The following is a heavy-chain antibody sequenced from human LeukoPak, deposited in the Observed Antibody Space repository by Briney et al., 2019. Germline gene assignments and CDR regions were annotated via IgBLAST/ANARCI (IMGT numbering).Heavy chain of an antibody. J-gene: IGHJ4*02. V-gene: IGHV3-15*05. Sequence: GGSLRLSCAASGFTFSDAWMGWVRQAPGKGLEWVGRIKSKTDGGTTDYAAPVKGRFTISRDDSKNTLYLQMSGLKIDDTAVYYCTTGGFNGVQHWGQGTLVTVSS. CDR1: GFTFSDAW. CDR3: TTGGFNGVQH. D-gene: IGHD3-10*01. CDR2: IKSKTDGGTT.